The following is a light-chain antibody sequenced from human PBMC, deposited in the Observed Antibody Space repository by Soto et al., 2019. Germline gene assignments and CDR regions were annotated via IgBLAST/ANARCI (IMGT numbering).Light chain of an antibody. Sequence: EIVLTQSPATLSWSSGERATLSWWAGQSVSSYLAWYQQKHGQAPRLLIYDASNRATGIPARFSGSGYGTDFNLTISSLETEDFAVYYCQQRSNWPHTFGPGTKVDIK. CDR3: QQRSNWPHT. CDR2: DAS. CDR1: QSVSSY. V-gene: IGKV3-11*01. J-gene: IGKJ3*01.